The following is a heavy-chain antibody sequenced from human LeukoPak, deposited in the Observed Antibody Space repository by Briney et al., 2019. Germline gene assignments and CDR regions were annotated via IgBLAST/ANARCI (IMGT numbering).Heavy chain of an antibody. Sequence: GGSLRLSCAASGFTFSSYAMHWVRQAPGKGLEWVAVISYDGSNKYYADPVKGRFTISRDNSKNTLYLQMNSLRAEDTVVYYCAREIVGATMSGDYWGQGTLVTVSS. CDR3: AREIVGATMSGDY. CDR2: ISYDGSNK. V-gene: IGHV3-30-3*01. CDR1: GFTFSSYA. D-gene: IGHD1-26*01. J-gene: IGHJ4*02.